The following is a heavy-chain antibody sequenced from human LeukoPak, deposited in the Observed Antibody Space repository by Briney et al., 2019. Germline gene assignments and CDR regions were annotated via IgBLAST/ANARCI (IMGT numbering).Heavy chain of an antibody. V-gene: IGHV4-4*09. J-gene: IGHJ4*02. CDR1: GASISNYY. D-gene: IGHD1-26*01. Sequence: SETLSLTCTVSGASISNYYWSWVRQTPEKGLEWMGHIHTRGESRYYPSLESRLTMSIDTSRNQLSLKLTSVTAADTAVYFCARLGSYHDFWGQGALVTVSS. CDR2: IHTRGES. CDR3: ARLGSYHDF.